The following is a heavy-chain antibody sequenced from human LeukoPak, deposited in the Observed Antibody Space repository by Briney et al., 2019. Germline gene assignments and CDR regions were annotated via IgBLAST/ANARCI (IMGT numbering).Heavy chain of an antibody. Sequence: SETLSLTCTVSGGSISSYYWSWIRQPAGKGLEWIGRIYTSGSTNYNPSLKSRVTISVDTSKNQFSLKLSSVTAADTAVYYCARVVVVPAAPTGYYYMDVWGKGTTVTVSS. CDR3: ARVVVVPAAPTGYYYMDV. V-gene: IGHV4-4*07. J-gene: IGHJ6*03. D-gene: IGHD2-2*01. CDR1: GGSISSYY. CDR2: IYTSGST.